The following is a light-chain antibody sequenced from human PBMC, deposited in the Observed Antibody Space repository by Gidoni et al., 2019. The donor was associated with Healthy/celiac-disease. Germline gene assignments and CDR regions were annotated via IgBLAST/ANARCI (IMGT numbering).Light chain of an antibody. J-gene: IGKJ4*01. CDR2: DAS. Sequence: DIQMTQSPSSLSASVGDRVTLTFQASQDISNYLNWYQQKPGKAPKLLIYDASNLETGVPSRFSGSGSGTDFTLTISSLQPEDIATYYCQQYDNLPLTFGGGTKVEIK. CDR3: QQYDNLPLT. V-gene: IGKV1-33*01. CDR1: QDISNY.